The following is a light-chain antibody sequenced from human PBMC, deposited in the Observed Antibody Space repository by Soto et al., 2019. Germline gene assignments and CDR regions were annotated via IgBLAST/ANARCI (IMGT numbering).Light chain of an antibody. J-gene: IGLJ3*02. CDR2: DND. Sequence: QSVLTQPPSVSAAPGQTVTISCSGSSSAIGTNYVSWYQQVPGTAPKLLIYDNDRRPLGIPDRFYGSKSGTSATLGITGLPPGDEAVYYCGTWDSSLSIWVFGGGTKLTVL. CDR1: SSAIGTNY. CDR3: GTWDSSLSIWV. V-gene: IGLV1-51*01.